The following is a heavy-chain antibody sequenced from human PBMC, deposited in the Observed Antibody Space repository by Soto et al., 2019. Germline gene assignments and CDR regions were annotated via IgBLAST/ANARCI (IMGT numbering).Heavy chain of an antibody. CDR3: VRDRSTCKDY. CDR2: IKSDGTST. D-gene: IGHD2-2*01. V-gene: IGHV3-74*01. Sequence: VQLEESGGGLVQPGRSLRLSCAASGFTFSSYWMHWVRQVPGKRLVWVSRIKSDGTSTDYADSVKGRFTISRDNAKNRLYLQMNSLRVEDTAVYYCVRDRSTCKDYWGQGTLVTVSS. J-gene: IGHJ4*02. CDR1: GFTFSSYW.